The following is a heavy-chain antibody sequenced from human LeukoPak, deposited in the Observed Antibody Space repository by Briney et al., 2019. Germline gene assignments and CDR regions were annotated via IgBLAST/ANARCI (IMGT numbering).Heavy chain of an antibody. Sequence: PGGSLRPSCAASGFTFSSYWMHWVRQAPGKGLVWVSRIKSDGSSTSYADSVKGRFTISRDNAKNTLYLQMNSLRAEDTAVYYCARGTGYSIFDYWGQGTLVTVSS. CDR1: GFTFSSYW. CDR3: ARGTGYSIFDY. J-gene: IGHJ4*02. CDR2: IKSDGSST. D-gene: IGHD3/OR15-3a*01. V-gene: IGHV3-74*01.